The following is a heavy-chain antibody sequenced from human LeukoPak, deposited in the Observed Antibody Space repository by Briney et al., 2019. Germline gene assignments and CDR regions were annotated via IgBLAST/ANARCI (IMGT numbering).Heavy chain of an antibody. J-gene: IGHJ4*02. CDR1: GGSICSSSYY. Sequence: SETLSLTCPVSGGSICSSSYYWGWIRQPPGKGLEWIGSIYYSGSTYYNPSLKSRVTISVDTSKNQFSLKLSSVTAADTAVYYCAGSYDSSGYSYWGQGTLVTVSS. D-gene: IGHD3-22*01. CDR2: IYYSGST. CDR3: AGSYDSSGYSY. V-gene: IGHV4-39*07.